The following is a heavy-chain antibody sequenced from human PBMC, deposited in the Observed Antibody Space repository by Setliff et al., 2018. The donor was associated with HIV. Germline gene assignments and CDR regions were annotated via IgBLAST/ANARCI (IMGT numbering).Heavy chain of an antibody. J-gene: IGHJ3*02. D-gene: IGHD3-22*01. V-gene: IGHV4-31*01. CDR2: IYYSGST. Sequence: SETVSLTCTVSGGSISSGGYYWSWIRQLPGKGLECIGYIYYSGSTYYNPSLKSLVTISVDTSKNQFSLKLSPVTAADTAVYYCARSPLNYYDKSDAFDIWGPGTMVTV. CDR3: ARSPLNYYDKSDAFDI. CDR1: GGSISSGGYY.